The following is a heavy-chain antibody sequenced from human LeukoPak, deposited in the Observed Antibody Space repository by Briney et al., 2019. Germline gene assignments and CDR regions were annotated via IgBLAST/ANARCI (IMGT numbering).Heavy chain of an antibody. J-gene: IGHJ4*02. CDR2: ISTGGSTM. D-gene: IGHD3-10*01. V-gene: IGHV3-48*02. CDR3: ARGEYD. CDR1: GFTFSRYS. Sequence: PGGSLRLSCAASGFTFSRYSINWVRQAPGKGLEWISYISTGGSTMYYADSVKGRFTISRDNAKNALYLQVSSLRDEDTAVYYCARGEYDWGQGTPVTVSS.